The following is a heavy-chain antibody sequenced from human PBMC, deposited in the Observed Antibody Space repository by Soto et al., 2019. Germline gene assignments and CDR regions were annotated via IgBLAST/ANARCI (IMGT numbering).Heavy chain of an antibody. D-gene: IGHD2-2*03. CDR2: FYPGDSTS. Sequence: GESLKISCKTSGYSFISYWVVWVRQKPGKGLEWMGTFYPGDSTSTYSPSFQGQVTISVDKSISTAYLHLSSLKASDTAMYYCARIIGYCRNNDCSWTFDIWGQGTTVTVSS. V-gene: IGHV5-51*01. CDR1: GYSFISYW. J-gene: IGHJ3*02. CDR3: ARIIGYCRNNDCSWTFDI.